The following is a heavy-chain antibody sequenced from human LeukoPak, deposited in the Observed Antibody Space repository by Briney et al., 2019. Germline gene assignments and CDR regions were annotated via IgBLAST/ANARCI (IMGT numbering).Heavy chain of an antibody. Sequence: SETLSLTCTVFGGSISSGSYYWSWIRQPAGKGLEWIGRIYTSGSTNYNPSLKSRVTISVDTSKNQFSLKLSSVTAADTAVYYCARDPIAAAGFDYWGQGTLVTVSS. V-gene: IGHV4-61*02. D-gene: IGHD6-13*01. CDR1: GGSISSGSYY. CDR3: ARDPIAAAGFDY. CDR2: IYTSGST. J-gene: IGHJ4*02.